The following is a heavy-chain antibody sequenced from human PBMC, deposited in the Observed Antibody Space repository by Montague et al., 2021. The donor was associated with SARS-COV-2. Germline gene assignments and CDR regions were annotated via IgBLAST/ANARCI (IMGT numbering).Heavy chain of an antibody. V-gene: IGHV3-21*01. J-gene: IGHJ4*02. CDR2: ISSSSNNV. D-gene: IGHD3-16*02. Sequence: SLRLSCAVSGFTFSSYSVTWVRQAPGKGLEWVSSISSSSNNVHYADSVKGRFTISRDNAKNSLYLQMNSLRVDDTAVYYCARVWAPYDYVWGSYRYFDYWGQGTLLSVSS. CDR3: ARVWAPYDYVWGSYRYFDY. CDR1: GFTFSSYS.